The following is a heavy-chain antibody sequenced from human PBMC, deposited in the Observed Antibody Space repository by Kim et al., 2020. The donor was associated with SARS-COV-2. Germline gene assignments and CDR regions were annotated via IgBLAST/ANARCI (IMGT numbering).Heavy chain of an antibody. CDR3: ATAPPVIAVAGAYYYYYGMDV. Sequence: ASVKVSCKVSGYTLTELSMHWVRQAPGKGLEWMGGFDPEDGETIYAQKFRGRVTMTEDTSTDTAYMELSSLRSEDTAVYYCATAPPVIAVAGAYYYYYGMDVWGQGTTVTVSS. J-gene: IGHJ6*02. V-gene: IGHV1-24*01. CDR1: GYTLTELS. CDR2: FDPEDGET. D-gene: IGHD6-19*01.